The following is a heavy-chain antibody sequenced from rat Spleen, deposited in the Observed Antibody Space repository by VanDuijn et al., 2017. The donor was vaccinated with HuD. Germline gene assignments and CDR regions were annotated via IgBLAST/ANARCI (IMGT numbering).Heavy chain of an antibody. CDR3: ARPHNYRYVMDA. V-gene: IGHV5-25*01. J-gene: IGHJ4*01. CDR2: ISPSGAIT. CDR1: GFTFSDYY. Sequence: EVQLVESGGGLVQPGRSLKLSCATSGFTFSDYYMAWVRQAPAKGLEWVASISPSGAITNYRDSVKGRFTVSRDNAKSTLYLQMNSLRSEDTATYYCARPHNYRYVMDAWGQGTSVTVSS. D-gene: IGHD1-10*01.